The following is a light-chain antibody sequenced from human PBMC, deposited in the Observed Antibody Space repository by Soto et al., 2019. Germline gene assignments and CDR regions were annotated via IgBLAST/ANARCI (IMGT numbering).Light chain of an antibody. CDR3: CSFASSHTWV. J-gene: IGLJ3*02. Sequence: QSALTQPPSASGSPGQSVTISCTGTSSDVGAYNYVSWYQQHAGKAPKLVIYEVTKRLSGVPDRFSGSKSANTASLTVSGPQSEDEADYNCCSFASSHTWVFGGGTKLTVL. V-gene: IGLV2-8*01. CDR2: EVT. CDR1: SSDVGAYNY.